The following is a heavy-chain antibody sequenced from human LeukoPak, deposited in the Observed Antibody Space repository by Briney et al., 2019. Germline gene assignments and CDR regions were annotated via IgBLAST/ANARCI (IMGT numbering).Heavy chain of an antibody. V-gene: IGHV3-21*01. CDR2: ISSSSSYI. CDR1: GFTFSSYS. CDR3: TKYFKHYDFWSDYYTSSYYYYYYMDV. J-gene: IGHJ6*03. D-gene: IGHD3-3*01. Sequence: GGSLRLSCAASGFTFSSYSMNWVRQAPGKGLEWVSSISSSSSYIYYADSVKGRFTISRDNAKNSLYLQMNSLRAEDTAVYYCTKYFKHYDFWSDYYTSSYYYYYYMDVWGKGTTVTVSS.